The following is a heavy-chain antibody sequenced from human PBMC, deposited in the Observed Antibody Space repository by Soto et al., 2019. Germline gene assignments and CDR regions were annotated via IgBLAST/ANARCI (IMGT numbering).Heavy chain of an antibody. Sequence: EVQLVESGGGLVQPGGSLRLSCAASGFTFYTYWMDWVRQAPGKGLEWVANIRQDGSEKYYVDSVRDRFTISRDNAKNSLYLQMNSLRADDTAVYYCSRSLEVWGQGTTVTVSS. J-gene: IGHJ6*02. CDR1: GFTFYTYW. CDR3: SRSLEV. V-gene: IGHV3-7*05. CDR2: IRQDGSEK.